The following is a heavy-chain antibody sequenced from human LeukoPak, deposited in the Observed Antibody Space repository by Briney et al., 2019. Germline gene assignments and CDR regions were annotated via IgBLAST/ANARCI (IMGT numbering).Heavy chain of an antibody. CDR1: GYTFTSYG. Sequence: ASVKVSCKASGYTFTSYGISWVRQAPGQGLAWMGWISAYNGNTNYAQKLQGRVTMTTDTSTSTAYMELRSLRSDDTAVYYCARVVVGATIRYYYGMDVWGQGTTVTVSS. CDR3: ARVVVGATIRYYYGMDV. J-gene: IGHJ6*02. V-gene: IGHV1-18*01. CDR2: ISAYNGNT. D-gene: IGHD1-26*01.